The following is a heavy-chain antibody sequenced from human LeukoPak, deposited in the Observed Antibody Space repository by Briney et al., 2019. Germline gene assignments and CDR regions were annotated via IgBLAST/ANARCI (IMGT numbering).Heavy chain of an antibody. CDR1: GGSISSGDYY. Sequence: SQTLSLTCTVSGGSISSGDYYWSWIRQPPGKGLEWIGYIYYSGSTYYNPSLKSRVTISVDTSKNQFSLKLSSVTAADTAVYYCARDQIVVVPAAIREGDYYYYGMDVWGQGTTVTVSS. J-gene: IGHJ6*02. CDR3: ARDQIVVVPAAIREGDYYYYGMDV. CDR2: IYYSGST. V-gene: IGHV4-30-4*01. D-gene: IGHD2-2*01.